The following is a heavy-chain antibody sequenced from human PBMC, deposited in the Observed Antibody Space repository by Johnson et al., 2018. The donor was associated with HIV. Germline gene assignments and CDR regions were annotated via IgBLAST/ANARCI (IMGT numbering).Heavy chain of an antibody. CDR2: ISYDGSNK. Sequence: VQLVESGGGVVQPGRSLRLSCAASGFTFSSYAMHWVRQAPGKGLEWVAVISYDGSNKYYADSVKGRLTISRDNSKNTLYLQMNSLRAEDTAVYYCARALKTAKVEIDYYGSGSSGDAFDIWGQGTMVTVSS. V-gene: IGHV3-30-3*01. D-gene: IGHD3-10*01. CDR3: ARALKTAKVEIDYYGSGSSGDAFDI. J-gene: IGHJ3*02. CDR1: GFTFSSYA.